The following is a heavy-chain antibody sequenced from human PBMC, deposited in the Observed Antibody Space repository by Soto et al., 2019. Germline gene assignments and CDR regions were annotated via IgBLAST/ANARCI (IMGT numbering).Heavy chain of an antibody. J-gene: IGHJ3*02. V-gene: IGHV4-59*01. D-gene: IGHD6-19*01. CDR3: ARGHSSGWIDAFDI. CDR1: GGSISSYY. Sequence: QVQLQESGPGLVKPSETLSLTCTVSGGSISSYYWSWIRQPPGKGLEWIGYIDYSGSTNYNPSLKRRVTISVDTSKTQFSLKLSSVTAADTAVYYCARGHSSGWIDAFDIWGQGTMVTVSS. CDR2: IDYSGST.